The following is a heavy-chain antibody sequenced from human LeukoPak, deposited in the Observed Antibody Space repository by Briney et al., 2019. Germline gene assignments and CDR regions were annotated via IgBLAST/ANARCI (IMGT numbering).Heavy chain of an antibody. V-gene: IGHV3-30*04. CDR3: ARGRWVRGYSGYDWSYFDY. CDR2: ISYDGSNK. J-gene: IGHJ4*02. D-gene: IGHD5-12*01. Sequence: GGSLRLSCAASGFTFSSYAMHWVRQAPGKGLEWVAVISYDGSNKYYADSVKGRFTISRDNSKNTLYLQMNSLRAEDTAVYYCARGRWVRGYSGYDWSYFDYWGQGTLVTVSS. CDR1: GFTFSSYA.